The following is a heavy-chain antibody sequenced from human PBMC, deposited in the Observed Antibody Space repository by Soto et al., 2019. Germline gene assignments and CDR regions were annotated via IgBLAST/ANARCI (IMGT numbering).Heavy chain of an antibody. Sequence: GGSLRLSCAASGFTFSDYYMSWIRQAPGKGLEWVSYISSSGSTIYYADSVKGRFTISRDNAKNSLYLQMNSLRAEDTAVYYCARGPHCTNGVCYGSPFDYWGQGTLVTVSS. D-gene: IGHD2-8*01. J-gene: IGHJ4*02. CDR1: GFTFSDYY. V-gene: IGHV3-11*01. CDR2: ISSSGSTI. CDR3: ARGPHCTNGVCYGSPFDY.